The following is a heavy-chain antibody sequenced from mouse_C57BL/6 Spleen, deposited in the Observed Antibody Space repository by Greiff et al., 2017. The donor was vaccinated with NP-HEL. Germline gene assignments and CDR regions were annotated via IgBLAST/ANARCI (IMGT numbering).Heavy chain of an antibody. CDR1: GYTFTDYE. J-gene: IGHJ2*01. Sequence: LQESGAELVRPGASVTLSCKASGYTFTDYEMHWVKQTPVHGLEWIGAIDPETGGTAYNQKFKGKAILTADKSSSTAYMELRSLTSEDSAVYYCTRGDGYYHYWGQGTTLTVSS. CDR3: TRGDGYYHY. V-gene: IGHV1-15*01. D-gene: IGHD2-3*01. CDR2: IDPETGGT.